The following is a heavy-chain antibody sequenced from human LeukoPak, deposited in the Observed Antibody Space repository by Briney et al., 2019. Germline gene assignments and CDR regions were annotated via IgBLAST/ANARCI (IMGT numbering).Heavy chain of an antibody. CDR3: ARHSGYWTDYYYYMDV. D-gene: IGHD3/OR15-3a*01. V-gene: IGHV4-39*01. CDR2: IYYSGST. CDR1: GGSISSSSYY. J-gene: IGHJ6*03. Sequence: PSETLSLTCTVSGGSISSSSYYWGWIRQPPGKGLEWIGSIYYSGSTYYNPSLKSRVTISVDTSKNQFSLKLSSVTAADTAVYYCARHSGYWTDYYYYMDVWGKGTTVTVSS.